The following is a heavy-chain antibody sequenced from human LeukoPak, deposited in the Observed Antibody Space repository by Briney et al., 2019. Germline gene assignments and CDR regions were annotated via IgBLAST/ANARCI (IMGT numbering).Heavy chain of an antibody. Sequence: SETLSLTCTVSGGSISSSSYYWGWIRQPPGKGLEWIGSTYYSGSTYCNPSLKSRVTISVDTSKNQFSLKLSSVTAADTAVYYCATRQSSIAVAGIDYWGQGTLVTVSS. D-gene: IGHD6-19*01. CDR3: ATRQSSIAVAGIDY. J-gene: IGHJ4*02. CDR1: GGSISSSSYY. CDR2: TYYSGST. V-gene: IGHV4-39*01.